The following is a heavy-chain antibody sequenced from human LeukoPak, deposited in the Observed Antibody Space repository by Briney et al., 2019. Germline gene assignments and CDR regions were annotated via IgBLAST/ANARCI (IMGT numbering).Heavy chain of an antibody. V-gene: IGHV1-46*03. CDR1: GYTFTSYY. D-gene: IGHD3-10*01. CDR2: INPSGGST. J-gene: IGHJ3*02. CDR3: ARAPMGRAFDI. Sequence: ASVKVSCKASGYTFTSYYMHWVRQAPGQGLEWMGIINPSGGSTSYAQKFQGRVTMTRDTSTSTVYMELSSLRSKDTAVYYCARAPMGRAFDIWGQGTMVTVSS.